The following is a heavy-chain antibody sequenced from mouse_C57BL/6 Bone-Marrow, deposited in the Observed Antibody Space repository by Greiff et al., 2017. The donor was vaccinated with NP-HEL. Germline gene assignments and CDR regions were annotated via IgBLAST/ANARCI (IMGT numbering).Heavy chain of an antibody. Sequence: QVQLQQPGAELVKPGASVKMSCKASGYTFPSYWITWVKQRPGQGLGWIGDIYPGSGSPNYNEKFKSKATLTVDTSSSTAYMQLSSLTSEDSAVYYCLYDYDGYWGQGTTLTVSS. V-gene: IGHV1-55*01. CDR2: IYPGSGSP. J-gene: IGHJ2*01. D-gene: IGHD2-4*01. CDR3: LYDYDGY. CDR1: GYTFPSYW.